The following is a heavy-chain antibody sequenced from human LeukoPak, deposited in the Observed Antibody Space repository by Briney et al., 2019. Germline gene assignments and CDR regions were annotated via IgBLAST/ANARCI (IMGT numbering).Heavy chain of an antibody. CDR1: GFTFYTYS. J-gene: IGHJ4*02. CDR3: ANLGGYQRDY. V-gene: IGHV3-21*01. Sequence: GGSLRLSCAASGFTFYTYSMNWVRQAPGKGLEWVSSISSSGTYTYYSDSVKGRFTISRDNAKNSLYLQMNSLRAEDTAVYYCANLGGYQRDYWGQGTLVTVSS. D-gene: IGHD3-16*02. CDR2: ISSSGTYT.